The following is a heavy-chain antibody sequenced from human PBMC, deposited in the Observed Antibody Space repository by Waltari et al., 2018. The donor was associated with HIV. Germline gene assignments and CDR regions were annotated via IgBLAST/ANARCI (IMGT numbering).Heavy chain of an antibody. Sequence: QVQLQESGPGLVKPSETLSLTCTVSGGSVSSGSYYWSWIRQPPGKGLEWLGYIYYSGSTNYTPSLKGRVTISVDTSKNQFALKLSPVTAADTAVYYCARGRYDSSGMWFDPWGQGTLVTVSS. D-gene: IGHD3-22*01. J-gene: IGHJ5*02. CDR1: GGSVSSGSYY. V-gene: IGHV4-61*01. CDR2: IYYSGST. CDR3: ARGRYDSSGMWFDP.